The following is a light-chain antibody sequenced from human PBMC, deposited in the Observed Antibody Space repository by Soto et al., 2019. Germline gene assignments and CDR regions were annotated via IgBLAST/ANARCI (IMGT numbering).Light chain of an antibody. CDR3: QHAHILPIT. J-gene: IGKJ5*01. V-gene: IGKV1D-12*01. CDR2: GAS. Sequence: DIQVTQSPSSVSASVGDRVTITCRASQDIAGYLAWYQHKPGRTPELLIHGASRLQSGVPARFRGSGSWTDFTLSIISLQTQDFGSCYSQHAHILPITSGQRTRLDI. CDR1: QDIAGY.